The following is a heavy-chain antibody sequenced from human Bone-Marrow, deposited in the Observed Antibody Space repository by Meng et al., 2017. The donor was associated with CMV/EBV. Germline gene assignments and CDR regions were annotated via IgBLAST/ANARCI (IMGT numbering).Heavy chain of an antibody. Sequence: SVKVSCKASGGTFSSYAISWVRQAPGQGLEWMGGIIPIFGTANYAQKFQGRVTITTDESTSTAYMELSSLRSEDTAVYYCARTFYVGGGAFDIWGQGTMVTGSS. D-gene: IGHD1-26*01. CDR3: ARTFYVGGGAFDI. J-gene: IGHJ3*02. CDR2: IIPIFGTA. CDR1: GGTFSSYA. V-gene: IGHV1-69*05.